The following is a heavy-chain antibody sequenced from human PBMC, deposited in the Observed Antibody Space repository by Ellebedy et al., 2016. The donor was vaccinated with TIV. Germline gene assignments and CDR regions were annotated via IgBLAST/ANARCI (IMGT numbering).Heavy chain of an antibody. CDR2: INHTGST. J-gene: IGHJ4*02. CDR1: GESFSNYY. V-gene: IGHV4-34*01. D-gene: IGHD3-10*01. Sequence: SETLSLXXAVYGESFSNYYWSWIRQPPGKGLEWIGEINHTGSTNYNPSLKSRVTISVDTSKKRFSLKLSSVTAADTAVYYCARGVRHSYGSGSSDFDYWGQGTLVTVSS. CDR3: ARGVRHSYGSGSSDFDY.